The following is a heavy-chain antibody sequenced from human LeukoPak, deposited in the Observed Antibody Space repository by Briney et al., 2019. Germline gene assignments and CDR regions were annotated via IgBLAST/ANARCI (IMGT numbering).Heavy chain of an antibody. D-gene: IGHD4-11*01. J-gene: IGHJ4*02. CDR1: GFTFRSYA. V-gene: IGHV3-30-3*01. Sequence: GGSLRLSCSASGFTFRSYAIHWVRQAPGKGLEWVTFISYDGVVKYYADSVKGRFTISRDNSKNTLYLQMNSLTADDTAIYYCARDLSKNYSIDYWGQGTLVTVFS. CDR2: ISYDGVVK. CDR3: ARDLSKNYSIDY.